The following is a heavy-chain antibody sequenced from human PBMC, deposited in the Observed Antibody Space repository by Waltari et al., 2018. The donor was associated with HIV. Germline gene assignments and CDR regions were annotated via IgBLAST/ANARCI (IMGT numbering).Heavy chain of an antibody. CDR2: SISIIGTA. Sequence: QVQLVQSGAEVKKPGSSVKVSCKASGGTFRSYGINWVRQAPGQGLEGLGLSISIIGTAHYAQKYEGRITVTADESRGRAYLDLTRLSYEDTAVYYCARESGGLGYCSGVKCQHYFDYWGQGTPVTVSS. J-gene: IGHJ4*02. V-gene: IGHV1-69*01. D-gene: IGHD2-15*01. CDR1: GGTFRSYG. CDR3: ARESGGLGYCSGVKCQHYFDY.